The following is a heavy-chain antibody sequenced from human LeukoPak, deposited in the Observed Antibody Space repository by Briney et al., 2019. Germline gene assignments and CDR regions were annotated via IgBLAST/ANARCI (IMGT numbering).Heavy chain of an antibody. CDR3: TRSGDSTPFDY. V-gene: IGHV3-73*01. CDR2: IRSKANSYAT. J-gene: IGHJ4*02. D-gene: IGHD1-14*01. Sequence: GGSLRLSCAASGFTFSGSAMHWVRQASGKGLEWVGRIRSKANSYATAHAASVKGRFTISRDDSKNTAYLQMNSLKTEDTAVYYCTRSGDSTPFDYWGQGTLVTVSS. CDR1: GFTFSGSA.